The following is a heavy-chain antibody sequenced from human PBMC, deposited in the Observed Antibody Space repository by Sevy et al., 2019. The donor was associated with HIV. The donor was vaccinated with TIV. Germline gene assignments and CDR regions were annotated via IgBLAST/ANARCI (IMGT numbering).Heavy chain of an antibody. CDR2: IRSKAYGGTT. CDR1: GFTFGDYA. D-gene: IGHD5-18*01. Sequence: GGSLRLSCTASGFTFGDYAMSWFRQAPGKGLEWVGFIRSKAYGGTTEYAASVKGRFTISRDDSKSIAYLQMNSLKTEGTAVYYCTRGGYSYGYKGYYYGMDVWGQGTTVTVSS. J-gene: IGHJ6*02. V-gene: IGHV3-49*03. CDR3: TRGGYSYGYKGYYYGMDV.